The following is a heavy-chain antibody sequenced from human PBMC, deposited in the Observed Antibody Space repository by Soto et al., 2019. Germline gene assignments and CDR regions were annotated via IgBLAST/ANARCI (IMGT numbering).Heavy chain of an antibody. CDR1: GFTFSSYA. V-gene: IGHV3-23*01. D-gene: IGHD1-26*01. CDR2: ISGGGGSA. CDR3: AKDPSRTTTNRNFDF. Sequence: ESGGGLVQPGGSLRLSCVGSGFTFSSYAMSWVRQAPGKGLEWVSAISGGGGSAYHADSVKGRFTISRDNSKNTLFLQMNSLRVEDTAVYYCAKDPSRTTTNRNFDFWGQGTLVTVSS. J-gene: IGHJ4*02.